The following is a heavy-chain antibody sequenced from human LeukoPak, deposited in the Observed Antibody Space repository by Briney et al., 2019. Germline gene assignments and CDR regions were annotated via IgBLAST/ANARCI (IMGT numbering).Heavy chain of an antibody. D-gene: IGHD2-8*01. Sequence: PGGSLRLSCAASGFTFSSYGMHWVRQAPGKGLEWVAVISYDGSNKYYADSVKGRFTISRDNSKNTLYLQMDSLRAEDTAVYYCVGSSPYLYVALFDYWGQGTLVTVSS. V-gene: IGHV3-30*03. CDR1: GFTFSSYG. J-gene: IGHJ4*02. CDR2: ISYDGSNK. CDR3: VGSSPYLYVALFDY.